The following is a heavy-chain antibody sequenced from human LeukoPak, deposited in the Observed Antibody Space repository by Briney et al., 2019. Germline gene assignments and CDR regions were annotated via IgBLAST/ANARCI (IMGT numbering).Heavy chain of an antibody. D-gene: IGHD4-23*01. J-gene: IGHJ4*02. CDR3: ARHTDYGSNSGFDY. CDR2: IYNSGRT. V-gene: IGHV4-59*08. Sequence: SETLSLTCTVSGDSISNYYWSWIRQPPGKGLEWIGIIYNSGRTNYNPSLKSRVTISVDTSKNQFSLKLSSVTAADTAVYYCARHTDYGSNSGFDYWGQGTLVTVSS. CDR1: GDSISNYY.